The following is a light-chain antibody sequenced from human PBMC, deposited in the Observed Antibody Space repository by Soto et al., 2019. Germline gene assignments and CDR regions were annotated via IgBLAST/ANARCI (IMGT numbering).Light chain of an antibody. Sequence: DIQMTQSPSTLSASVGDRVTITCRASQSIGSWLAWYQQKPGKAPKLLIYKASSLESGVPSRFSGSGSGTEFTLTISSLQPDDFATYHCQQYNSYLLTFGGGTKVEIK. CDR1: QSIGSW. V-gene: IGKV1-5*03. J-gene: IGKJ4*01. CDR3: QQYNSYLLT. CDR2: KAS.